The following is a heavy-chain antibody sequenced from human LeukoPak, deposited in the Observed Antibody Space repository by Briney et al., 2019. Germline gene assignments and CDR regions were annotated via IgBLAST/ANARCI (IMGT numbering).Heavy chain of an antibody. CDR3: AKETGYSGYDYGDY. CDR2: ISGSGGST. CDR1: AFSFSSYA. D-gene: IGHD5-12*01. V-gene: IGHV3-23*01. J-gene: IGHJ4*02. Sequence: GLLRLSSAASAFSFSSYAMSWVRQAQGEGPESVSGISGSGGSTYYAGSVKGRFSISRDNSKNTLYLQMNSLRAEDTAVYYCAKETGYSGYDYGDYWGQGTLVIVSS.